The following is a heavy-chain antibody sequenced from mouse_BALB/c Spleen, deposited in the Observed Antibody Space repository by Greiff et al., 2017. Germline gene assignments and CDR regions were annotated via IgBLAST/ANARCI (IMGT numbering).Heavy chain of an antibody. CDR2: ISYSGST. J-gene: IGHJ2*01. CDR1: GYSITSDYA. V-gene: IGHV3-2*02. Sequence: DVQLVESGPGLVKPSQSLSLTCTVTGYSITSDYAWNWIRQFPGNKLEWMGYISYSGSTSYNPSLKSRISITRDTSKNQFFLQLNSVTTEDTATYYCALLSVYFDYWGQGTTLTVSS. D-gene: IGHD2-12*01. CDR3: ALLSVYFDY.